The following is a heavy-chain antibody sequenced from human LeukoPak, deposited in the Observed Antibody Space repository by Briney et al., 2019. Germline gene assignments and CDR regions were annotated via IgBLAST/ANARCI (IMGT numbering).Heavy chain of an antibody. CDR1: VCSISSNSYY. D-gene: IGHD3-3*01. V-gene: IGHV4-39*01. Sequence: SETLSLTCTVSVCSISSNSYYWGWIRQPPGKGLEWIGSMYYSGSTYYNPSRKSRVTISVETSKNQFSLKLSSVTAADTAVYYCARTPSYYDFWSGYYSSASDYWGQGTLVTVSS. J-gene: IGHJ4*02. CDR2: MYYSGST. CDR3: ARTPSYYDFWSGYYSSASDY.